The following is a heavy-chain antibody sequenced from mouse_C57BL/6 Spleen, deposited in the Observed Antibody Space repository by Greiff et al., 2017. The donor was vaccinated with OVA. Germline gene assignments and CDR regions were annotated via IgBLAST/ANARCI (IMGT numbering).Heavy chain of an antibody. CDR2: IDPSDSYT. CDR1: GYTFTSYW. D-gene: IGHD1-1*01. V-gene: IGHV1-50*01. Sequence: QVQLQQPGAELVKPGASVKLSCKASGYTFTSYWMQWVKQRPGQGLEWIGEIDPSDSYTNYNQKFKGKATLTVDTSSSTAYMQLSSLTSEDSAVDYCARGYDGSSYAMDDWGQGTSVTVSS. J-gene: IGHJ4*01. CDR3: ARGYDGSSYAMDD.